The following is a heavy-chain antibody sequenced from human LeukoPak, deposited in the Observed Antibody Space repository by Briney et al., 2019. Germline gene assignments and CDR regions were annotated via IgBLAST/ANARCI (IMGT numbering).Heavy chain of an antibody. CDR2: FDPEDGET. D-gene: IGHD1-26*01. Sequence: GASVKVSCKVSGYTLTELSMHWVRQAPGKGLEWMGGFDPEDGETIYAQKFRGRVTMTEDTSTDTAYMELSSLRSEDTAVYYCATDVSSIVGATTFDYWGQGTLVTVSS. V-gene: IGHV1-24*01. CDR1: GYTLTELS. CDR3: ATDVSSIVGATTFDY. J-gene: IGHJ4*02.